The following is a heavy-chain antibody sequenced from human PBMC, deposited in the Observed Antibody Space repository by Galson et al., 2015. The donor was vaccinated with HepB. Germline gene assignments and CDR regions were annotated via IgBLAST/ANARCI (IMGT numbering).Heavy chain of an antibody. D-gene: IGHD6-19*01. J-gene: IGHJ5*02. CDR3: ARDLVIAVTGTWWFDP. CDR2: ISTTSDYI. V-gene: IGHV3-21*01. CDR1: GFTFSSYN. Sequence: SLRLSCAASGFTFSSYNMNWVRQAPGKGLEWVSSISTTSDYIYYADSVKGRFTISRDNAKNSLYLQMNRLRAEDTAVYYCARDLVIAVTGTWWFDPWGQGTLVTVSS.